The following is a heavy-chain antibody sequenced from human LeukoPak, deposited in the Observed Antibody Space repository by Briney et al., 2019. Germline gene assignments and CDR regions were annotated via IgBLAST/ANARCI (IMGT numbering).Heavy chain of an antibody. J-gene: IGHJ4*02. CDR2: ISGSGGRT. Sequence: GGSLRLSCAASGFTFSSYAMSWVRQAPGKGLEWVSAISGSGGRTYYADSVKGRFTISRDNSKNTLYLQMNSLRAEDTAVYYCAKSMRIAAAGTGVDYWGQGTLVTVSS. D-gene: IGHD6-13*01. CDR1: GFTFSSYA. CDR3: AKSMRIAAAGTGVDY. V-gene: IGHV3-23*01.